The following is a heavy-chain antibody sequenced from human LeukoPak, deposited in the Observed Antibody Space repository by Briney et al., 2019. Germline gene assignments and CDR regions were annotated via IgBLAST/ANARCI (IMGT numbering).Heavy chain of an antibody. V-gene: IGHV3-23*01. J-gene: IGHJ4*02. CDR3: AKGRSSSGYDYVDY. CDR2: ISGSGGST. D-gene: IGHD3-22*01. Sequence: QTGGSLRLSCAASGFTFSSYAMSWVRQAPGKGLEWASVISGSGGSTHYADSVKGRFTISRDNSKNTLYVQMSSLRAEDTAVYYCAKGRSSSGYDYVDYWGQGTLVTVSS. CDR1: GFTFSSYA.